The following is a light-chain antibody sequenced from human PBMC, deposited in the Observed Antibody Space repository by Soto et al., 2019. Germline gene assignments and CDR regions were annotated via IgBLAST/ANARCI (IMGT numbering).Light chain of an antibody. CDR1: QSVSSN. J-gene: IGKJ1*01. CDR3: QQSYGVPRT. Sequence: EIVMTQCPATLSVSPGERATLSCRASQSVSSNLAWYQQKPGQAPRLLIYGASTRATGIPARFSGSGSGTDFALTISSLQPEDFATYYCQQSYGVPRTFGQGTKVDI. V-gene: IGKV3-15*01. CDR2: GAS.